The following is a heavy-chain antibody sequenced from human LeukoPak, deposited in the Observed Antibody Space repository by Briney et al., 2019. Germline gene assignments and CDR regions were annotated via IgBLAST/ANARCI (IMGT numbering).Heavy chain of an antibody. CDR1: GGSFSGYY. D-gene: IGHD6-19*01. CDR2: IYYSGST. CDR3: AGIDSSGPYWYFDL. V-gene: IGHV4-59*01. J-gene: IGHJ2*01. Sequence: SETLSLTCAVYGGSFSGYYWSWIRQPPGKGLEWIGYIYYSGSTNYNPSLKSRVTISVDTSKNQFSLKLSSVTAADTAVYYCAGIDSSGPYWYFDLWGRGTLVTVSS.